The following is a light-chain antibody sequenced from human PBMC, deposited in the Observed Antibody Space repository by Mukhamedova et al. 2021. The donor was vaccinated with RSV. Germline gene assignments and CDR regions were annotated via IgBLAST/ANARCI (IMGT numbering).Light chain of an antibody. CDR1: SSNVGMND. CDR3: ASWDSSLSAVM. CDR2: DTN. V-gene: IGLV1-51*01. Sequence: SSNVGMNDVSWYQQVPGTPPKLLLYDTNRRPSGIPDRFSGSKSGTSATLRITGLQTGDEADYFCASWDSSLSAVMFGGGTKGTV. J-gene: IGLJ3*02.